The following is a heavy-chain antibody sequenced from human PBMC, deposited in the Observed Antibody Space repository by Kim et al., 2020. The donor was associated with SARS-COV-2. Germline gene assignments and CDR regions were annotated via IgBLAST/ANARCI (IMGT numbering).Heavy chain of an antibody. D-gene: IGHD1-1*01. CDR2: IYSSGNT. J-gene: IGHJ4*01. Sequence: SETLSLTCSVSSGSVETYYWSWIRQSPGKGLEWIGYIYSSGNTEYNPSFKSRVTISVDTSMKQFSLKLSSVTAADTAVYYCATGGSSASWNAGIFDYWG. V-gene: IGHV4-59*02. CDR1: SGSVETYY. CDR3: ATGGSSASWNAGIFDY.